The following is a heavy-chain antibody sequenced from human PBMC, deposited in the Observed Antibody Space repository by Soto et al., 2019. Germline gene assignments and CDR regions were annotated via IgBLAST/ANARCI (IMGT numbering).Heavy chain of an antibody. Sequence: QLHLVQSGAVVKKPGASVTVSCSASGYPVTAYYMHWVRQAPGRGLAWMGGVNPSTGAANNTQTSAGRVTMTRDTAPSTVFTELRGLTSEDTAEFYCARGGGVGVAGSAAFDMWGQGTLVTVSS. CDR3: ARGGGVGVAGSAAFDM. CDR1: GYPVTAYY. D-gene: IGHD3-3*01. V-gene: IGHV1-2*02. CDR2: VNPSTGAA. J-gene: IGHJ3*02.